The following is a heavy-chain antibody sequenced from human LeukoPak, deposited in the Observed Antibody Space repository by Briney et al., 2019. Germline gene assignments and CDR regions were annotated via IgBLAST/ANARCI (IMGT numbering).Heavy chain of an antibody. CDR2: INSDGSST. J-gene: IGHJ4*02. CDR3: ALQEVTDGYADY. V-gene: IGHV3-74*01. D-gene: IGHD5-18*01. CDR1: GFTFSRYW. Sequence: GGSLRLSCAASGFTFSRYWMHWVRQAPGKGLVWVSRINSDGSSTDYADSVKGRFTISRDNAKNTLHLQMNSLRAEDTALYYCALQEVTDGYADYWGQGTLVTVSS.